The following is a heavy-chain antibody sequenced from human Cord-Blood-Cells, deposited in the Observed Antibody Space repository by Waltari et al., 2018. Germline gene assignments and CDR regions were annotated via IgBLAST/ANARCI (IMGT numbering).Heavy chain of an antibody. CDR1: GFTFSSYW. D-gene: IGHD1-26*01. J-gene: IGHJ4*02. V-gene: IGHV3-74*01. CDR2: INSDGSST. Sequence: EVQLVESGGGLVQPGGSLRLSCAASGFTFSSYWMHWVRQAPGKGRVWGSLINSDGSSTSSADSVKGRFTISRDTAKNTLSLQMNSLRAEDTAVYYCARSFSGSIDYWGQGTLVTVSS. CDR3: ARSFSGSIDY.